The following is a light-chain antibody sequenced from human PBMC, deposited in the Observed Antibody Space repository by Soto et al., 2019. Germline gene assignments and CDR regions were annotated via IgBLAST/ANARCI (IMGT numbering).Light chain of an antibody. J-gene: IGLJ1*01. CDR1: SSDVGGYNY. CDR2: DVS. Sequence: QSVLTQPASVSGSPGQSITISCTGTSSDVGGYNYVSWYQQHPGKAPKLMIYDVSNRPSGVSNCFSGSKSGNTASLTISGLQAEDEADYHCSSYTSSSTPYVFGTGTKVTVL. CDR3: SSYTSSSTPYV. V-gene: IGLV2-14*01.